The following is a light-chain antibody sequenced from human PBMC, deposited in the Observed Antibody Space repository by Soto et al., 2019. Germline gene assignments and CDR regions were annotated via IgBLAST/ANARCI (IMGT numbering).Light chain of an antibody. CDR2: DVS. CDR1: SSDVGGYNY. V-gene: IGLV2-14*01. Sequence: QSALTQPASVSGSPGQSITISCTGTSSDVGGYNYVSWYQQHPGKAPKLMIYDVSNRPSGVSNRFSGSKSGNTASLTISGLQAEDDADYYCSSYTSSSTLMVFGVGTKLTVL. J-gene: IGLJ2*01. CDR3: SSYTSSSTLMV.